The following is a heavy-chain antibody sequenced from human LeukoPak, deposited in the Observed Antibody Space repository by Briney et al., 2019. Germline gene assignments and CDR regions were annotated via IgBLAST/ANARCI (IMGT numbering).Heavy chain of an antibody. Sequence: GGSLRLSCAASGFPFSSHGVHWVRQAPGKGLEWVAYIRQEGRDTYYADSVKGRFSISRDDSKYTVNLEMNSLRTEDMALYYCARDFNWGFDYWGQGTLVSVSS. CDR3: ARDFNWGFDY. CDR1: GFPFSSHG. J-gene: IGHJ4*02. CDR2: IRQEGRDT. V-gene: IGHV3-30*02. D-gene: IGHD7-27*01.